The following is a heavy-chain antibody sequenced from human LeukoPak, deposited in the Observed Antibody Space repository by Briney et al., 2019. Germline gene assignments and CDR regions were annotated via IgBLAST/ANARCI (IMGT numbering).Heavy chain of an antibody. V-gene: IGHV3-11*04. D-gene: IGHD3-10*02. CDR3: AELGITMIGGV. J-gene: IGHJ6*04. Sequence: GGSLRLSCAASGFTFSDYYMSWIRQAPGKGLEWISYISGSGRTIHYADSVKGRLTISRDNAKNSLYLQMNSLRAEDTAVYYCAELGITMIGGVWGKGTTVTISS. CDR1: GFTFSDYY. CDR2: ISGSGRTI.